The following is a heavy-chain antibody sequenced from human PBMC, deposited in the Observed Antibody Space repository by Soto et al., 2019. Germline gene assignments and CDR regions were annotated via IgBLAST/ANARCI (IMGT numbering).Heavy chain of an antibody. CDR1: GFTFSSYG. V-gene: IGHV3-33*01. D-gene: IGHD3-3*01. CDR2: IWYDGSNK. J-gene: IGHJ3*02. CDR3: ARPLPNDFWSGYAFDI. Sequence: HPGGSLRLSCAASGFTFSSYGMHWVRQAPGKGLEWVAVIWYDGSNKYYADSVKGRFTISRDNSKNTLYLQMNSLRAEDTAVYYCARPLPNDFWSGYAFDIWGQGTMVTVSS.